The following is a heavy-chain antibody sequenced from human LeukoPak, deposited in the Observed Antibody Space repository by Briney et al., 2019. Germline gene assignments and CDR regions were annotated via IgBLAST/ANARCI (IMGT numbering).Heavy chain of an antibody. Sequence: GGSLRLSCAASGFTFPSYAMSWVRQTSGKGLEWVSTISGSDGSTNYADSVKGRFTISRDDSKNTLYLQMNSLRAEDTAVYYCAKYHHLTVATAFDIWGQGTMVIVSS. D-gene: IGHD2-2*01. V-gene: IGHV3-23*01. CDR2: ISGSDGST. CDR1: GFTFPSYA. CDR3: AKYHHLTVATAFDI. J-gene: IGHJ3*02.